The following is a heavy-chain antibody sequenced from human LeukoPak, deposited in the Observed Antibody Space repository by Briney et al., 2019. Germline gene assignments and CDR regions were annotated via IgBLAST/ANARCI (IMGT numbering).Heavy chain of an antibody. CDR1: GGSISSYS. J-gene: IGHJ4*02. CDR3: ARGPYCSSTSCHQFFDY. Sequence: PWETLSLTCTVSGGSISSYSWNWIRQPPGKGLEWTGYIYYSGSTNYNPSLKSRVTISVDTSKNQFSLKLSSVTAADTAVYYCARGPYCSSTSCHQFFDYWGQGTLVTVSS. CDR2: IYYSGST. D-gene: IGHD2-2*01. V-gene: IGHV4-59*01.